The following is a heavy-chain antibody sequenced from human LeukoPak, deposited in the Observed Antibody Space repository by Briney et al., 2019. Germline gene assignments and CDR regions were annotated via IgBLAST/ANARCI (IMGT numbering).Heavy chain of an antibody. CDR2: ISWNSGSI. CDR3: AKAPSRLAYVMDV. D-gene: IGHD2-21*01. J-gene: IGHJ6*02. CDR1: GFTFDDYA. V-gene: IGHV3-9*01. Sequence: GGSLRLSCAASGFTFDDYAMHWVRQAPGKGLEWVSGISWNSGSIGYADSVKGRFTISRDNAKSSLYLQMNTLRAEDTALYYCAKAPSRLAYVMDVWGQGTTVTVSS.